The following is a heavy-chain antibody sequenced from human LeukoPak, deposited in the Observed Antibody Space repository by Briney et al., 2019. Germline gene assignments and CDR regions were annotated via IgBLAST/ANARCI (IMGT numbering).Heavy chain of an antibody. D-gene: IGHD3-10*01. CDR1: GFTFNSRS. J-gene: IGHJ5*02. V-gene: IGHV3-21*04. CDR3: AKDRMVRGVIIGNNWFDP. Sequence: GSLRLSCAASGFTFNSRSMNWVRQAPGKGLEWVSTISNTGDYIYYSDSVRGRFTISRDNSKNTLYLQMNSLRAEDTAVYYCAKDRMVRGVIIGNNWFDPWGQGTLVTVSS. CDR2: ISNTGDYI.